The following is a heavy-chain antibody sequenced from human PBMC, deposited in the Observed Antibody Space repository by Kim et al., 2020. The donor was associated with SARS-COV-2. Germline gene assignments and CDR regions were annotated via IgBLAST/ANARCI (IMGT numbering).Heavy chain of an antibody. J-gene: IGHJ3*02. V-gene: IGHV4-31*03. CDR2: IYYSGST. CDR3: ASSPLTIFGVVTAFDI. D-gene: IGHD3-3*01. CDR1: GGSISSGGYY. Sequence: SETLSLTCTVSGGSISSGGYYWSWIRQHPGKGLEWIGYIYYSGSTYYNPSLKSRVTISVDTSKNQFSLKLSSVTAADTAVYYCASSPLTIFGVVTAFDIWGQGTMVTVSS.